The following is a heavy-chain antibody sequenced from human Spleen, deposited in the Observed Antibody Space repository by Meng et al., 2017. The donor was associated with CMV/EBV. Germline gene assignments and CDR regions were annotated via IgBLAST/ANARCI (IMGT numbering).Heavy chain of an antibody. CDR3: AREDDSGGWYY. Sequence: SVKVSCKASGGTFSSYAISWVRQAPGQGLEWVGGIIPILDIPNYAQKFQGRVTITADKSPSTAYMELSSLRSEDTAVYYCAREDDSGGWYYWGQGTLVTVSS. CDR2: IIPILDIP. V-gene: IGHV1-69*10. D-gene: IGHD3-22*01. CDR1: GGTFSSYA. J-gene: IGHJ4*02.